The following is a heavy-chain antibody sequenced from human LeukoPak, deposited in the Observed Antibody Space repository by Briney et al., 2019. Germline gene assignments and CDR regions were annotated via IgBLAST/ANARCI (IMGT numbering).Heavy chain of an antibody. Sequence: SETLSLTCTVSGGSISSYYWSWIRQPPGKGLEWIGYIYYSGSTNYNPSLKSRVTISVDTSKNQFSLKLSSVTAADTAVYYCARALGKDYGPYFDYWGQGTLVTVSS. CDR3: ARALGKDYGPYFDY. D-gene: IGHD4-17*01. CDR2: IYYSGST. V-gene: IGHV4-59*01. CDR1: GGSISSYY. J-gene: IGHJ4*02.